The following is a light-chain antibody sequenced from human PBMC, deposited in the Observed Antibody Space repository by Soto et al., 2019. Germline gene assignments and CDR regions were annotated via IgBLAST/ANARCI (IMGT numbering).Light chain of an antibody. Sequence: EIVLTQSPGTLSLSPGERATLSCRASQSVSSSYLAWYQQKPGQAPRLLIYGASSRATGIPDRFSGSGSGTDFTLTISRLEPEDFPVYYCQQYGSSPRGTFGQGTKLEIK. V-gene: IGKV3-20*01. J-gene: IGKJ1*01. CDR1: QSVSSSY. CDR3: QQYGSSPRGT. CDR2: GAS.